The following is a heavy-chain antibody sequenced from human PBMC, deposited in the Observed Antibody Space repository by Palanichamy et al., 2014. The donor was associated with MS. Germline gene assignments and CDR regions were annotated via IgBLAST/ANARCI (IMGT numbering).Heavy chain of an antibody. Sequence: QVQAGGGLGEGVVQPGRSLRLSCAASGFTFSSYGMHWVRQAPGKGLEWVAVIWYDGSNKYYADSVKGRFTISRDNSKNTLYLQMNSLRAEDTAVYYCARRNGDYYDSSGPNWFDPWGQGTLVTVSS. CDR1: GFTFSSYG. V-gene: IGHV3-33*01. CDR2: IWYDGSNK. D-gene: IGHD3-22*01. J-gene: IGHJ5*02. CDR3: ARRNGDYYDSSGPNWFDP.